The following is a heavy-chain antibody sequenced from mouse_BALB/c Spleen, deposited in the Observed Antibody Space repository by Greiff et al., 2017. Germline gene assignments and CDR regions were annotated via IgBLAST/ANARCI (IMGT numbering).Heavy chain of an antibody. CDR2: IWGDGST. CDR3: ARGWDYDAMDY. V-gene: IGHV2-6-7*01. CDR1: GFSLTGYG. Sequence: QVQLKESGPGLVAPSQSLSITCTVSGFSLTGYGVNWVRQPPGKGLEWLGMIWGDGSTDYNSALKSRLSINKDNSKSQVFLKMNSLQTDDTARYYCARGWDYDAMDYWGQGTSVTVSS. J-gene: IGHJ4*01. D-gene: IGHD2-3*01.